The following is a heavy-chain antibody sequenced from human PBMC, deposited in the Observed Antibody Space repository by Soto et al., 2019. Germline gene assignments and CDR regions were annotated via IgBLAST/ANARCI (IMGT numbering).Heavy chain of an antibody. Sequence: GXSVKVSCKASGSTFTRYGISWVRQAPGQVLEWMGWISXYNGNXNYAKKIQGRXXMTTDKSXXKAYMELRSLRSDETAVYYCARDLMHDYVTFDYWGQGTLVTVSS. CDR1: GSTFTRYG. V-gene: IGHV1-18*01. CDR3: ARDLMHDYVTFDY. CDR2: ISXYNGNX. J-gene: IGHJ4*02. D-gene: IGHD4-17*01.